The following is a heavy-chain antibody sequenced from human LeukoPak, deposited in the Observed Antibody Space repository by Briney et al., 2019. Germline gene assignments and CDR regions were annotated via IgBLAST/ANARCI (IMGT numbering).Heavy chain of an antibody. Sequence: PGGSLRLSCAASGFTFSSYGMHWVRQAPGKGLEWVAFIRYDGSNKYYADSVKGRFTISRDNSKNTLYLQMNSLRAEDTAVYYCAKGSRIYCSSTSCHYAVDYWGQGTLVTVSS. D-gene: IGHD2-2*01. V-gene: IGHV3-30*02. CDR2: IRYDGSNK. J-gene: IGHJ4*02. CDR1: GFTFSSYG. CDR3: AKGSRIYCSSTSCHYAVDY.